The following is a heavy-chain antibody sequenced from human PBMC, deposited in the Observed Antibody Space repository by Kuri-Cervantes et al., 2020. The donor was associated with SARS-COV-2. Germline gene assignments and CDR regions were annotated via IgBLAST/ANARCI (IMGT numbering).Heavy chain of an antibody. J-gene: IGHJ3*02. CDR1: GYTFTSYD. CDR3: ASRRGFLAYNDAFDI. Sequence: ASVKVSCKASGYTFTSYDINWVRQATGQGLEWMGWMNPNSGNTGYAQKFQGRVTITRNTSISTAYTELSSLRSEDTAVYYCASRRGFLAYNDAFDIWGQGTMVTVSS. CDR2: MNPNSGNT. V-gene: IGHV1-8*03. D-gene: IGHD3-3*01.